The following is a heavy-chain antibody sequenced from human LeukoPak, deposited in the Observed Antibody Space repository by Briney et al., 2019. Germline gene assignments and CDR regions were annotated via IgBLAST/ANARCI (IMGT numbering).Heavy chain of an antibody. CDR1: GYTFTGYY. J-gene: IGHJ4*02. Sequence: GASVKVSCKASGYTFTGYYIHWVRQAPGQGLKWMGRINPNSGGTDYAQKFQGRVTMTRDTSISTAYMELSRLRSDDTAVYYCARSYSNYDATLFGTSWGQGTLVTVSS. CDR2: INPNSGGT. CDR3: ARSYSNYDATLFGTS. D-gene: IGHD4-11*01. V-gene: IGHV1-2*06.